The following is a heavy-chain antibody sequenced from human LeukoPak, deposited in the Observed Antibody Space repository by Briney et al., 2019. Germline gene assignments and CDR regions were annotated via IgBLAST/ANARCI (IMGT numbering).Heavy chain of an antibody. CDR1: GFTFSSYA. CDR2: ISYDGSNK. V-gene: IGHV3-30-3*01. CDR3: ARDGSEGIVVVPAAIKYGMDV. D-gene: IGHD2-2*02. Sequence: PGRSLRLSCAASGFTFSSYAMHWVRQAPGKGLEWVAVISYDGSNKYYADSVKGRFTISRDNSKNTLYLQMNSLRAEDTAVYYCARDGSEGIVVVPAAIKYGMDVWGQGTTVTVSS. J-gene: IGHJ6*02.